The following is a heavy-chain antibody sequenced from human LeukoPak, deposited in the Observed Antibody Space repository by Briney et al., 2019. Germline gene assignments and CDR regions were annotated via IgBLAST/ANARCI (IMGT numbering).Heavy chain of an antibody. CDR1: GFTFSNYW. V-gene: IGHV3-7*03. CDR3: AKGRAAAGKNYYYYGMDV. D-gene: IGHD6-13*01. Sequence: GGSLRLSCAASGFTFSNYWMSWVRLAPGKGREWVANIQQDGSEKYYVDSVKGRFTISRDNAKNSLSLQMNSLRAEDTAVYYCAKGRAAAGKNYYYYGMDVWGQGTTVTVSS. J-gene: IGHJ6*02. CDR2: IQQDGSEK.